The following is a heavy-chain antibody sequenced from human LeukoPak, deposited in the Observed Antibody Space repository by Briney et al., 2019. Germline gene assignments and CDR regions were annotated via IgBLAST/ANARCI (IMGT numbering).Heavy chain of an antibody. J-gene: IGHJ6*02. V-gene: IGHV3-33*01. CDR2: IWFDGKNE. CDR3: ARDRHCANGVCHSPPGMDV. CDR1: GFTFSSYG. D-gene: IGHD2-8*01. Sequence: GGSLRLSCVASGFTFSSYGMHWVRQAPGKGLEWVADIWFDGKNEHFADSVKGRFTISRDNSKNTMHLQINSLRAEDTAVYYCARDRHCANGVCHSPPGMDVWGQGTTVTVSS.